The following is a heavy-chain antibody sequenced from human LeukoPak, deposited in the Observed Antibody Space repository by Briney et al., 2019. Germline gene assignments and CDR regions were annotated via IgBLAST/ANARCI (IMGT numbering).Heavy chain of an antibody. CDR2: IYSDDST. CDR3: AREQSYTFDI. J-gene: IGHJ3*02. CDR1: GFTVSSNY. Sequence: GGSLRLSCAASGFTVSSNYMSWVRQAPGKGLEWVSIIYSDDSTYYADSVRGRFTISRDNSKNTLYLQMNSLRAEDTAVYYCAREQSYTFDIWGQGTMVTVSS. V-gene: IGHV3-53*01. D-gene: IGHD3-10*01.